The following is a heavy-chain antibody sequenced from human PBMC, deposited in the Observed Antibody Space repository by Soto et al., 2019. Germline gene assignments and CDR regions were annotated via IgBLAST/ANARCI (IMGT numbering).Heavy chain of an antibody. CDR1: GYSFTSYW. D-gene: IGHD2-2*01. CDR3: ARGYCTTTICDPWFDP. Sequence: GESLKISCTGVGYSFTSYWIGWVRQMPGKGLEWMGIIYPGDSDTRYSPSFQGQVTISADKSITTAYLQWSSLKASDTAMYYCARGYCTTTICDPWFDPWGQGTLVTVT. J-gene: IGHJ5*02. CDR2: IYPGDSDT. V-gene: IGHV5-51*01.